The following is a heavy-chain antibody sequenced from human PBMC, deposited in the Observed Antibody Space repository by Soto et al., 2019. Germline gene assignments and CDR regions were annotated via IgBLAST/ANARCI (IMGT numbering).Heavy chain of an antibody. D-gene: IGHD1-1*01. Sequence: ASVKVTCKDSGYTFTTYIITWVRQAPGQGLEWVGWIAAYNGKSNYAQKFQGRVTMTIETSTSTANMELRGLTSDDTAIYYCARIPAKNDFALFVWG. CDR3: ARIPAKNDFALFV. CDR2: IAAYNGKS. CDR1: GYTFTTYI. V-gene: IGHV1-18*01. J-gene: IGHJ6*02.